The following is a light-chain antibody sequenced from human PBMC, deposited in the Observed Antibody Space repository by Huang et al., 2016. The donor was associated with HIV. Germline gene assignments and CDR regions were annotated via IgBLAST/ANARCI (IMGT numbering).Light chain of an antibody. CDR2: WAS. CDR3: QQYYSTPLT. J-gene: IGKJ4*01. CDR1: QRALYSSNTNND. Sequence: DIVMTQSPDSLAVSLGERATINCKSSQRALYSSNTNNDLAWYQQKPGQPPKLLIHWASSRESGVPDRFSGSGSRTDFTLTISSLQAEDVAVYYCQQYYSTPLTFGGGTKVEIK. V-gene: IGKV4-1*01.